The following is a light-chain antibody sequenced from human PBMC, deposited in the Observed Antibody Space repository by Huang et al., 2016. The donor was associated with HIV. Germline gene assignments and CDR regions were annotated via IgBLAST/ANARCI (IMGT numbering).Light chain of an antibody. CDR3: QQYDNWPLT. V-gene: IGKV3-15*01. CDR1: QSISTN. J-gene: IGKJ3*01. Sequence: EIVMTQSPATLSVSPGERVTLSCRASQSISTNLACDQQKPGQAPRLLINGDSTRATGSPARVSVSVSGTEFTLTINSLQSEHFAVYFCQQYDNWPLTFGPGTKVDTK. CDR2: GDS.